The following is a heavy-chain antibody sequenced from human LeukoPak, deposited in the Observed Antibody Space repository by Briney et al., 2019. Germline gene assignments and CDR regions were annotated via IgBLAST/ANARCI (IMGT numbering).Heavy chain of an antibody. CDR3: ARIYYYDSSGYYENPFDY. CDR1: GGTFSSYA. D-gene: IGHD3-22*01. Sequence: SVKVSCKASGGTFSSYAISWVRQAPGQGPEWMGGIIPIFGTANYAQKFQGRVTITADESTSTAYMELSSLRSEDTAVYYCARIYYYDSSGYYENPFDYWGQGTLVTVSS. CDR2: IIPIFGTA. V-gene: IGHV1-69*13. J-gene: IGHJ4*02.